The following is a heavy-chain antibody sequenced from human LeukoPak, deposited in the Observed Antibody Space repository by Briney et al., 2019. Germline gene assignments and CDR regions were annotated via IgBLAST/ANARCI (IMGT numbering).Heavy chain of an antibody. V-gene: IGHV3-9*01. CDR2: ISWNSGNI. D-gene: IGHD2/OR15-2a*01. J-gene: IGHJ6*03. Sequence: HTGGSLRLSCAGSGFTFDDYAMPWVRQTPGKGLEWVSGISWNSGNIAYADFVGGRFTISRDNAKNSLSLQMNSLSDEDTAVYYCAKDAYGGATFFYYMDVWGKGTTVTVSS. CDR1: GFTFDDYA. CDR3: AKDAYGGATFFYYMDV.